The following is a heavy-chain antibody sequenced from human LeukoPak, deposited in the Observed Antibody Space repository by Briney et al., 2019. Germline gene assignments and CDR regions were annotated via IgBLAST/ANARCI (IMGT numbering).Heavy chain of an antibody. CDR2: ISNNGGRT. CDR3: ARPQSTNSAAVYFVY. V-gene: IGHV3-64*01. Sequence: GGLRLSSAASGFTLSSYAMHWGRPAPGLGLKYVLAISNNGGRTVHENPVKGRSTISRDNSKNTLYLQMGSLRAEDMAVYYCARPQSTNSAAVYFVYWGQGALVTVSS. D-gene: IGHD2-8*01. CDR1: GFTLSSYA. J-gene: IGHJ4*02.